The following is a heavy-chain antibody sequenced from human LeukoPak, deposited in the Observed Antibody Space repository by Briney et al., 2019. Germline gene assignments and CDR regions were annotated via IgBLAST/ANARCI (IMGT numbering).Heavy chain of an antibody. CDR3: AKDLTVFVDHIVVVSPMDV. J-gene: IGHJ6*04. D-gene: IGHD2-21*01. V-gene: IGHV3-30*02. CDR1: GFTFSSYG. CDR2: IRYDGSNK. Sequence: PGGSLRLSCAASGFTFSSYGMHWVRQAPGKGLEWVAFIRYDGSNKYYADSVKGRFTISRDNSKNTLYLQMNSLRAEDTAVYYCAKDLTVFVDHIVVVSPMDVWGKGTTVTVSS.